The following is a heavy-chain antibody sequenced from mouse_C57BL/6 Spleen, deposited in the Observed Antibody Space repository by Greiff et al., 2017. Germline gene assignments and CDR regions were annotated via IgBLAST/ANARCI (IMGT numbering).Heavy chain of an antibody. V-gene: IGHV1-22*01. CDR2: INPNNGGT. D-gene: IGHD2-4*01. J-gene: IGHJ3*01. Sequence: VQLQQSGPELVKPGASVKMSCKASGYTFTDYNMHWVKQRHGKSLEWIGYINPNNGGTSYNQKFKGKATLTVNKSSSTAYMELRSLTSEDSAVYYCARSYYDYEGFAYWGQGTLVTVSA. CDR3: ARSYYDYEGFAY. CDR1: GYTFTDYN.